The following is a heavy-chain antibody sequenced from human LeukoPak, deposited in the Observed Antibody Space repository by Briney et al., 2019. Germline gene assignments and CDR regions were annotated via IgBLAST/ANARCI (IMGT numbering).Heavy chain of an antibody. J-gene: IGHJ4*02. D-gene: IGHD1-26*01. V-gene: IGHV4-34*01. CDR3: TRTSPGIPLDF. Sequence: SETLSLTCGVSGVSFSGYYWSWIRQAPGKGPEWIGEISHTGRTAYNPSLKRRVTISLDTSKNQFSLKLTFVSAADTAVYYCTRTSPGIPLDFWGQGTLVTVSS. CDR2: ISHTGRT. CDR1: GVSFSGYY.